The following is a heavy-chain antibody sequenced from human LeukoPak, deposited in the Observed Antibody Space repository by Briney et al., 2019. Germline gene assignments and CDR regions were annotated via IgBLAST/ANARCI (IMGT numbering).Heavy chain of an antibody. J-gene: IGHJ3*02. CDR1: RYTFTNSY. Sequence: ASVKVSCKASRYTFTNSYIHWVRRAPGQVLEWMGLINPDGGDTNYAQNFQGRVTLTRDTSTSTVYMELSSLRSEDTAIYYCARIRDGYNDAYDIWGQGTVVTVPS. CDR3: ARIRDGYNDAYDI. V-gene: IGHV1-46*01. CDR2: INPDGGDT. D-gene: IGHD5-24*01.